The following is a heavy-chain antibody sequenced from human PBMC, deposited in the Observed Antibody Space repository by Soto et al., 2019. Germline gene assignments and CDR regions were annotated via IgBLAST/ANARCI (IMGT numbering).Heavy chain of an antibody. D-gene: IGHD3-10*01. CDR2: IYYSGST. CDR1: GGSISSGDYY. CDR3: ARAVIGYGSGSYGSDWFDP. V-gene: IGHV4-30-4*01. J-gene: IGHJ5*02. Sequence: SETLSLTCTVSGGSISSGDYYWSWIRQPPGKGLEWIGYIYYSGSTYYNPSLKSRVTISVDTSKNQFSLKLSSVTAADAAVYYCARAVIGYGSGSYGSDWFDPWGQGTLVTVSS.